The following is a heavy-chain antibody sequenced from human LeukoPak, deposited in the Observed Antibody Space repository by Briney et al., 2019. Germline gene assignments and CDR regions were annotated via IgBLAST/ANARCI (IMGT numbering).Heavy chain of an antibody. Sequence: GSLRLSCAASEFTISRYWMHWVRQAPGKGLVWVSNINNDGSITTYADPVKGRFTISRDNVKNTLFLQMNSLGAEDTALYYCARGWNTTPRSGFDIWGLGTMVTVSS. CDR3: ARGWNTTPRSGFDI. CDR2: INNDGSIT. D-gene: IGHD1/OR15-1a*01. CDR1: EFTISRYW. V-gene: IGHV3-74*01. J-gene: IGHJ3*02.